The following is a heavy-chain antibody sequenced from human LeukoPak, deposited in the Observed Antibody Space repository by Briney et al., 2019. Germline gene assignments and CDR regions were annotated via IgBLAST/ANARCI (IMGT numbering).Heavy chain of an antibody. J-gene: IGHJ4*02. CDR1: GFTFDDYA. V-gene: IGHV3-9*01. CDR2: INWNSASI. Sequence: GRSLRLSCAASGFTFDDYAMHWVRHVPGKGLEWGSGINWNSASIGYADSVKGRFTISRDNAKNSLYLQMNSLRAEDTAMYYCARAPGIHYDRTVIAHWGQGTLVTVSS. D-gene: IGHD3-22*01. CDR3: ARAPGIHYDRTVIAH.